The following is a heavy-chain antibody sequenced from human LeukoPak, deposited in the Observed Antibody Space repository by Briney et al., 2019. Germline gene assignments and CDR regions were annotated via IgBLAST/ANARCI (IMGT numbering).Heavy chain of an antibody. V-gene: IGHV4-59*01. CDR2: IYYSGST. CDR3: ARDRSLGIIDY. CDR1: GDSISSYY. D-gene: IGHD3-16*01. J-gene: IGHJ4*02. Sequence: PSETLSLTCIVSGDSISSYYWSWIRQPPGKGLEWIGYIYYSGSTNYNPSLKSRVTISVDASKSHFSLKLSSVTAADTAVYYCARDRSLGIIDYWGQGTLVTVSS.